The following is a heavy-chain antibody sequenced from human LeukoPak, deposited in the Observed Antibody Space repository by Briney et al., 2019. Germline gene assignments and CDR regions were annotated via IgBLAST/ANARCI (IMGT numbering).Heavy chain of an antibody. V-gene: IGHV3-7*01. Sequence: GGSLRLSCAASGFTFSSYWMSWVRQAPGKGLEWVANIKQDGSEKYYVDSVKGRFTISRDNAKNSLYLQMNSLRAEDTAVYYCAREGEHYYDSSGYYSPRVAFDIWGQGTMVTVSS. CDR3: AREGEHYYDSSGYYSPRVAFDI. D-gene: IGHD3-22*01. CDR1: GFTFSSYW. J-gene: IGHJ3*02. CDR2: IKQDGSEK.